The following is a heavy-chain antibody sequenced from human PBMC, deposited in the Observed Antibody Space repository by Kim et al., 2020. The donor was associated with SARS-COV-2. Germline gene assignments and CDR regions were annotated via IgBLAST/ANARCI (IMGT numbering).Heavy chain of an antibody. CDR2: INPSGVST. V-gene: IGHV1-46*01. Sequence: ASVKVSCKASGYTFTSYYMHWVRQAPGQGLEWMGIINPSGVSTSYAQKFQGRDTKTRDTSTSTVYMELNSLRSEDTAVYYCSRVGTHQYYYYGMDVWSEGTKVTVSS. D-gene: IGHD1-1*01. CDR3: SRVGTHQYYYYGMDV. CDR1: GYTFTSYY. J-gene: IGHJ6*01.